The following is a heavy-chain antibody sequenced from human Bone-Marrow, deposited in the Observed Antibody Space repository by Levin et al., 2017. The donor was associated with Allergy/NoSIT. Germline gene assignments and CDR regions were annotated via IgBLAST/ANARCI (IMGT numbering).Heavy chain of an antibody. Sequence: ASVKVSCKASGFTFTSSAMQWVRQARGQRLEWIGWIVVGSGNTNYAQKFQERVTITRDMSTSTAYMELSSLRSEDTAVYYCAAVLPSNKPTFGGVTLTHNDYWGQGTLVTVSS. V-gene: IGHV1-58*02. D-gene: IGHD3-16*01. CDR1: GFTFTSSA. J-gene: IGHJ4*02. CDR3: AAVLPSNKPTFGGVTLTHNDY. CDR2: IVVGSGNT.